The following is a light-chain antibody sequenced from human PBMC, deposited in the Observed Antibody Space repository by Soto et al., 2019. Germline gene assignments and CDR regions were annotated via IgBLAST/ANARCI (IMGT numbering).Light chain of an antibody. CDR3: QQYNDSSRP. CDR1: QSISSW. Sequence: DIPMTQSPSTLSASVGDRVTITCRASQSISSWLAWYQQKPGKAPKLLIYKASSLERGVPSRFRGSGSGTEFPLPISSLQPDDFATYYCQQYNDSSRPFGPGPKVELK. CDR2: KAS. V-gene: IGKV1-5*03. J-gene: IGKJ1*01.